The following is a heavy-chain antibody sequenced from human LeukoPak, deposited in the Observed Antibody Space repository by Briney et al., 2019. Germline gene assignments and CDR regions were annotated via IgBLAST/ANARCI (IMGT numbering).Heavy chain of an antibody. Sequence: AGGSLRLSCAASGFTASSNYMSWVRRAPGKGLEWVSVIYSGGTTYYADSVKGRFTISRDNSKNTLHLQMNSLRAEDTAVYYCARDQYSYAHAAHWGQGTLVTVSS. D-gene: IGHD5-18*01. V-gene: IGHV3-66*01. J-gene: IGHJ4*02. CDR1: GFTASSNY. CDR2: IYSGGTT. CDR3: ARDQYSYAHAAH.